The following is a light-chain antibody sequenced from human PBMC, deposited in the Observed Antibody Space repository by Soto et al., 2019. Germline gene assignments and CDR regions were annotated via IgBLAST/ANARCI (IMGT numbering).Light chain of an antibody. J-gene: IGLJ1*01. Sequence: QSVLTQPPSVSGAPGQGVTVSCTGTSSNIGAGYDVHWYQQLPGTAPKLLIYDNTNRPPGVSDRFSGSKSDTSASLAITGLQAEDEADYYCQSYDTSLGRVFGSGTKVTVL. CDR2: DNT. CDR3: QSYDTSLGRV. CDR1: SSNIGAGYD. V-gene: IGLV1-40*01.